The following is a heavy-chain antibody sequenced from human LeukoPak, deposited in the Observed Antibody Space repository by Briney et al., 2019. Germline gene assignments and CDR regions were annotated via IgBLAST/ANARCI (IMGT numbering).Heavy chain of an antibody. CDR1: GGSISSSSYY. V-gene: IGHV4-39*07. CDR2: IYYSGST. Sequence: SETLSLTCTVSGGSISSSSYYWGWIRQPPGKGLEWIGSIYYSGSTYYNPSLKSRVTISVDTSKNQFSLKLSSVTAADTAVYYCARVAPPRLGSTGWFDPWGQGTLVTVSS. J-gene: IGHJ5*02. CDR3: ARVAPPRLGSTGWFDP. D-gene: IGHD4-17*01.